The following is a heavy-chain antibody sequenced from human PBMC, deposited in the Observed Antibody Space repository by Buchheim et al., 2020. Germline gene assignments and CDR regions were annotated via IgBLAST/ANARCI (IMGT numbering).Heavy chain of an antibody. D-gene: IGHD3-22*01. J-gene: IGHJ3*02. CDR2: IYYSGST. CDR3: ARGTRRGSTWYYYDSSGYCDAFDI. CDR1: GGSISSGGYY. V-gene: IGHV4-31*03. Sequence: QVQLQESGPGLVKPSQTLSLTCTVSGGSISSGGYYWSWIRQHPGKGLEWIGYIYYSGSTYYNPSLKSRVTISVDPSKNQFSLKLSSVTAADTAVYYCARGTRRGSTWYYYDSSGYCDAFDIWGQGT.